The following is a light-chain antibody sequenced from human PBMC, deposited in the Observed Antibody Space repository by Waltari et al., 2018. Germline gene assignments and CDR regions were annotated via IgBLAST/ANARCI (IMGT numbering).Light chain of an antibody. Sequence: IQITQSPSSLSASVGDRVTITCQATQDIANNLNWHQQKPGKAPNPLIYDGPNLETGVPSRFGGRGSGTDVTLSITNMQPEDFGTYYCQQYDKIPLTLGGETKV. CDR3: QQYDKIPLT. CDR2: DGP. V-gene: IGKV1-33*01. CDR1: QDIANN. J-gene: IGKJ4*01.